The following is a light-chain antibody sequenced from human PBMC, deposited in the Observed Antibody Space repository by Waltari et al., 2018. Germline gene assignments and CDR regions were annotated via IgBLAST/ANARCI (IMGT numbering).Light chain of an antibody. CDR2: DVS. CDR1: RSDVGTYKY. CDR3: SSYTSSTTLLV. J-gene: IGLJ1*01. V-gene: IGLV2-14*03. Sequence: QSALTQPASVSGSPGQSITISCIGTRSDVGTYKYVSWYQRHPCKAPKLLIYDVSHRPSGVSNRFSGSKSGNTASLTISGLQAEDGADYYCSSYTSSTTLLVFGTGTKVTVL.